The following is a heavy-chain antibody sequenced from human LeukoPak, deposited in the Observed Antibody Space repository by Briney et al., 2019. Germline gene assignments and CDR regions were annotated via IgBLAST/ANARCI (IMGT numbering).Heavy chain of an antibody. CDR1: GXTFSTYA. J-gene: IGHJ4*02. CDR2: ISVSGST. CDR3: AKHYDDYFDY. Sequence: GGSLRLSCAASGXTFSTYAVSWVRQAPGKGLEWVSAISVSGSTYYADSLKGRFTISRDNSKNTLILQMNSLRAKDTALYYCAKHYDDYFDYWGQGTLVTVSS. V-gene: IGHV3-23*01. D-gene: IGHD5-12*01.